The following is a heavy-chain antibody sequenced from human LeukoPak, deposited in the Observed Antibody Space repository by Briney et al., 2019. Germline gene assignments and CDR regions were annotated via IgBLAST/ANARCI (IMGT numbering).Heavy chain of an antibody. J-gene: IGHJ4*02. CDR2: IYHSGST. CDR3: ATCGGDCYSGLYYFDY. Sequence: PSETLSLTCTVSGGSISSGGYYWSWVRQPPGKGLEWIGYIYHSGSTYYNPSLKSRVTISVDRSKNQFSLKLSSVTAADTAVYYCATCGGDCYSGLYYFDYWGQGTLVTVSS. D-gene: IGHD2-21*01. CDR1: GGSISSGGYY. V-gene: IGHV4-30-2*01.